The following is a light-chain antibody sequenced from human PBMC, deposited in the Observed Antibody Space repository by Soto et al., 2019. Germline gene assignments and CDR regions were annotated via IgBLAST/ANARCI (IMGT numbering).Light chain of an antibody. Sequence: DIVMTQSPPTLSASLGDRVTLSCRASQNIHTKLAWYQQKPGQAPRLLFYGASTGATGLPARFSGSGSGTEFTLTINSLQPEDCATYYCQHYYGCSWTFGQGTRV. CDR3: QHYYGCSWT. CDR2: GAS. J-gene: IGKJ1*01. CDR1: QNIHTK. V-gene: IGKV3-15*01.